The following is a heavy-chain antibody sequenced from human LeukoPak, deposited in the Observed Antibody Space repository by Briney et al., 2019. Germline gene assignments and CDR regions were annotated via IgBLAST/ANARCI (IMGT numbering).Heavy chain of an antibody. CDR1: GFTFSSYG. V-gene: IGHV3-30*02. CDR2: IRCDGSNK. CDR3: HFGDCSSTSCYTGIYHFDY. D-gene: IGHD2-2*02. J-gene: IGHJ4*02. Sequence: GGSLRLSCAASGFTFSSYGMHWVRQAPGKGLEWVAFIRCDGSNKYYADSVKGRFTISRDNSKNTLYLQMNSLRAEDTVVYYCHFGDCSSTSCYTGIYHFDYWGQGTLVTVSS.